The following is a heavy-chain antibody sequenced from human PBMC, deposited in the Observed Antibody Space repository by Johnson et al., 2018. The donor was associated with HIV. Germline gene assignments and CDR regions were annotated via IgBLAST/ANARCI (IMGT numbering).Heavy chain of an antibody. CDR2: ISYDGTDK. V-gene: IGHV3-30*04. Sequence: QVQLVESGGGLVQPGGSLRLSCVGPGLTFSSYAIHWVRQAPGKGLEWVALISYDGTDKFYADSVKGGFTISRDNTKNSLYLQMNSLRAEDTAVYYCARGGYNWNDFLNDAFDMWGQGTVVTVSS. D-gene: IGHD1-1*01. CDR1: GLTFSSYA. CDR3: ARGGYNWNDFLNDAFDM. J-gene: IGHJ3*02.